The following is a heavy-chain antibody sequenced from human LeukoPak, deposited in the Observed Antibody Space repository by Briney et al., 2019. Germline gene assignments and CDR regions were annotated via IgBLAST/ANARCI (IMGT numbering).Heavy chain of an antibody. CDR2: IYSGGST. CDR1: GFTVSSNY. J-gene: IGHJ5*02. D-gene: IGHD3-22*01. V-gene: IGHV3-66*01. CDR3: ASTYYYDSSDYYSGFDP. Sequence: GGSLRLSCAVSGFTVSSNYMNWVRQAPGKGLEWVSFIYSGGSTYYAASVKGRFTISRDNSKNTLYLQMNSLRAEGTAVYYCASTYYYDSSDYYSGFDPWGQGTLVTVSS.